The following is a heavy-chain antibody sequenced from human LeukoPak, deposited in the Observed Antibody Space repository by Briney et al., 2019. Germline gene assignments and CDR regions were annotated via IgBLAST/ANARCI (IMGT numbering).Heavy chain of an antibody. D-gene: IGHD1-26*01. CDR1: GFSFSSYN. Sequence: PGGSLRLSCAASGFSFSSYNMNWVRQAPGKGLEWVSSITTSSTYTFYADSVKGRFTISRDNSKNTLYLQMHSLRAEDTAVYYCARVIGGIFSGNYPIDYWGQGTLVTVSS. CDR3: ARVIGGIFSGNYPIDY. V-gene: IGHV3-21*04. J-gene: IGHJ4*02. CDR2: ITTSSTYT.